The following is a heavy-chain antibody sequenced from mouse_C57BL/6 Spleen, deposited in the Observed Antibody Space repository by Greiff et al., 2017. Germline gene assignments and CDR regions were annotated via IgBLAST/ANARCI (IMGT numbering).Heavy chain of an antibody. CDR2: INPNNGGT. CDR3: ARKVYDGYPPYFDY. V-gene: IGHV1-26*01. J-gene: IGHJ2*01. D-gene: IGHD2-3*01. CDR1: GYTFTDYY. Sequence: VQLQQSGPELVKPGASVKISCKASGYTFTDYYMNWVKQSHGKSLEWIGDINPNNGGTSYNQKFKGKATLTVDTSSSTAYMELRSLTSEDSAVYYCARKVYDGYPPYFDYWGQGTTLTVSS.